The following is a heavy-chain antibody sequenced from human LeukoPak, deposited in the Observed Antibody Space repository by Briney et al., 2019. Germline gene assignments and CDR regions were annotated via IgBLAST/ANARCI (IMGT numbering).Heavy chain of an antibody. CDR2: ISYDGSNK. V-gene: IGHV3-30-3*01. CDR3: ARESDYFDY. J-gene: IGHJ4*02. CDR1: GFTFSSYA. Sequence: PGGSLRLSCAASGFTFSSYAIHWVRQAPGKGLEGGAVISYDGSNKYYADSVKGRFTISRDNSKNTLYLQMNSLRAEDTAVYYCARESDYFDYWGQGTLVTVSS. D-gene: IGHD3-10*01.